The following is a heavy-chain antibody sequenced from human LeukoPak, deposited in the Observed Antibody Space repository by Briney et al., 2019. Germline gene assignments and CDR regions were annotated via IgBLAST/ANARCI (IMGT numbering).Heavy chain of an antibody. J-gene: IGHJ4*02. CDR1: GFTFSSYA. D-gene: IGHD3-10*01. Sequence: GGSLRLSCAASGFTFSSYAMSWVRQAPGKGLEWVSLISGSGGSTYYADSVKGRFTISRDNSKNTLYLQLNSLRAEDTAVYYCAKSRGSSLPMSRYFDYWGQGTLVTVSS. CDR3: AKSRGSSLPMSRYFDY. V-gene: IGHV3-23*01. CDR2: ISGSGGST.